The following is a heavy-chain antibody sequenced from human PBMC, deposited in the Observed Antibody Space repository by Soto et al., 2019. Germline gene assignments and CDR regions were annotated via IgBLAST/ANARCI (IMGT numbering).Heavy chain of an antibody. D-gene: IGHD6-6*01. Sequence: SETLSLTCAVSGGSISSGGYSWSWIRQPPGKGLEWIGYIYHSGSTYYNPSLRSRVTISVDRSKNQFSLKLSSVTAADTAVYYCVRGGIAAFSFDYWGQGTLVTVSS. CDR2: IYHSGST. J-gene: IGHJ4*02. CDR1: GGSISSGGYS. CDR3: VRGGIAAFSFDY. V-gene: IGHV4-30-2*01.